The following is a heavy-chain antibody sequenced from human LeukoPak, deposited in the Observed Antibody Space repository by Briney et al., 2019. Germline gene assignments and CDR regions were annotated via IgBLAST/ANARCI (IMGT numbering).Heavy chain of an antibody. J-gene: IGHJ4*02. CDR1: GYTFTSYA. CDR2: INTNTGNP. CDR3: ARTSITMVRGVIGGFEY. D-gene: IGHD3-10*01. V-gene: IGHV7-4-1*02. Sequence: ASVKVSPKPSGYTFTSYATNWVRHTPGQGLEWMGWINTNTGNPTYAQAFTGRFVFSLDTSVSTAYLQISSLKAEDTAVYYCARTSITMVRGVIGGFEYWGQGTLVTVSS.